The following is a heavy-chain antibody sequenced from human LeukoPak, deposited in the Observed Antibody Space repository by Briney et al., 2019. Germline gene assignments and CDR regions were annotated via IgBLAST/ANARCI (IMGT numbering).Heavy chain of an antibody. CDR2: ISSSSSSYI. V-gene: IGHV3-21*01. D-gene: IGHD3-3*01. Sequence: GGSLRLSCAASGFTFSSYSMNWVRQAPGKGLEWVSSISSSSSSYIYYADSVKGRFTISRDNAKNSLYLQMNSLRAEDTAVYYCARADFWSGYNIYYYYYGMDVWGQGTTVTVSS. CDR1: GFTFSSYS. CDR3: ARADFWSGYNIYYYYYGMDV. J-gene: IGHJ6*02.